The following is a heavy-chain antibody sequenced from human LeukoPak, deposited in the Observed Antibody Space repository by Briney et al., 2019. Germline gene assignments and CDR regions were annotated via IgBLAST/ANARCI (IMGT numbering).Heavy chain of an antibody. Sequence: GGSLRLSCAASGFSFSSYWMSWVRQAPGKGLEWVAVISYDGSNKYYADSVKGRFTISRDNSKNTLYLQMNSLRAEDTAVYYCARDSSGWPGQNTFDYWGQGTLVTVSS. D-gene: IGHD6-19*01. CDR2: ISYDGSNK. CDR3: ARDSSGWPGQNTFDY. CDR1: GFSFSSYW. V-gene: IGHV3-30*03. J-gene: IGHJ4*02.